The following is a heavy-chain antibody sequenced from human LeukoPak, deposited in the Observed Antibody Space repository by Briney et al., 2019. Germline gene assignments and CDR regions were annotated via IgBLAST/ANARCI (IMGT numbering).Heavy chain of an antibody. J-gene: IGHJ5*02. D-gene: IGHD2-8*02. V-gene: IGHV3-48*01. CDR1: GFTFTPYT. CDR3: AKGTTGT. Sequence: GGSLRLSCAATGFTFTPYTMNWFRQPPGKGLEWVSYISRDGNTIYYADSVKGRFTISRDIAKKSLFLQMDSLRVEETAMYYCAKGTTGTWGQGTLVTVSS. CDR2: ISRDGNTI.